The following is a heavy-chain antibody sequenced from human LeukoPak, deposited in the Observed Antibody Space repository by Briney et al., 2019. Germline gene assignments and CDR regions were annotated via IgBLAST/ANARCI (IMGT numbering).Heavy chain of an antibody. CDR1: GGSFSGYY. Sequence: SETLSLTCAVYGGSFSGYYWSWIRQPLGKGLEWIGEINHSRTTNYNPSLKSRVTISIDTSKSQFSLRLNSVTAADTAVYYCARGPYYFGSGNDYNRFNVVLWGQGTLVTVSS. CDR3: ARGPYYFGSGNDYNRFNVVL. V-gene: IGHV4-34*01. D-gene: IGHD3-10*01. J-gene: IGHJ4*02. CDR2: INHSRTT.